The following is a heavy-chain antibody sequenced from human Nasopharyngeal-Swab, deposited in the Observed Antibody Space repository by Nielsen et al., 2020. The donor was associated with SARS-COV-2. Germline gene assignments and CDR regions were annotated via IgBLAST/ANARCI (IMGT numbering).Heavy chain of an antibody. Sequence: GESLKISCAASGFAFNKYGMHWVRQAPGKGLEWVALIWYDGSNKNYGDSVKGRFTISRDDSKNTGYLQMNSLRAEDTAVYYCAKDTSGWYLDYWGQGTLVTVSS. D-gene: IGHD6-19*01. CDR1: GFAFNKYG. CDR2: IWYDGSNK. V-gene: IGHV3-30*02. J-gene: IGHJ4*02. CDR3: AKDTSGWYLDY.